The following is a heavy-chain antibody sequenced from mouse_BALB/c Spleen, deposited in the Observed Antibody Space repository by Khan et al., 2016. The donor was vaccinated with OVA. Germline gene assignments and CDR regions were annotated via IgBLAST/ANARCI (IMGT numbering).Heavy chain of an antibody. Sequence: EVQLQESGAELGRPGSSVKLSCKTSGNTFTSYGIKWVKQRPGQGLEWIGYIYPGNGYTEYNEKFQGKAILTSDTSSSTAYMQLRSLTSEDSAIYFCTTAYYRYYFDDWGQGTTLTVSS. CDR2: IYPGNGYT. V-gene: IGHV1S134*01. CDR1: GNTFTSYG. CDR3: TTAYYRYYFDD. J-gene: IGHJ2*01. D-gene: IGHD2-14*01.